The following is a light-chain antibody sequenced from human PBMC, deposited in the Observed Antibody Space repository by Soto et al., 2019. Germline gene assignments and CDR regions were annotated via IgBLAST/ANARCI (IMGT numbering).Light chain of an antibody. CDR1: QSVSSD. V-gene: IGKV3D-15*01. Sequence: DIVVTQSPATLSVSPGERATLSCRASQSVSSDLAWYQQKPGQAPRLLIYDASNRATGITARFSGSGSGTDFTLTIRTLETEDVAIYDCQQYADSTLTFGGGTKVDIK. CDR2: DAS. J-gene: IGKJ4*01. CDR3: QQYADSTLT.